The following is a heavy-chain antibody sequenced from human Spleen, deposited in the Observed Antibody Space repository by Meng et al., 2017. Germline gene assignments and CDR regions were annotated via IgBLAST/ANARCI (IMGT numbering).Heavy chain of an antibody. D-gene: IGHD3-16*01. CDR2: TYYRSKWYN. CDR3: ARQEGAFDY. Sequence: QVQLQLSGPGVVKHSQTLSLICSISGDSVSTTSATWNWLRQSPSRGLEWLGRTYYRSKWYNDYAVSVKSRITINPDTSKNQFSLQLNSVTPEDTAVYYCARQEGAFDYWGQGTLVTVSS. V-gene: IGHV6-1*01. J-gene: IGHJ4*02. CDR1: GDSVSTTSAT.